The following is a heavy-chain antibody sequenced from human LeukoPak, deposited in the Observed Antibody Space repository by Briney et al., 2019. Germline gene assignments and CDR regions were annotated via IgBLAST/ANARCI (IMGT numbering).Heavy chain of an antibody. Sequence: ASVKVSCKASGYTFTGYYMHCVRQAPGQGLEWMGWINPKSDGTKYAQNFQGRVTMTWDTSISTAYMEVSRLTSDDTAMFYCARDPPGTTAFDLWGQGTMVTVSS. CDR1: GYTFTGYY. CDR2: INPKSDGT. CDR3: ARDPPGTTAFDL. J-gene: IGHJ3*01. V-gene: IGHV1-2*02. D-gene: IGHD1-1*01.